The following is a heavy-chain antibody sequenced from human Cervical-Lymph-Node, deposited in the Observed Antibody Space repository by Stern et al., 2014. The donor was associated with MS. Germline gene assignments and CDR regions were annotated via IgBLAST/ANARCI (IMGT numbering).Heavy chain of an antibody. V-gene: IGHV5-51*01. J-gene: IGHJ3*01. D-gene: IGHD1-26*01. CDR3: ARAPSTNSGSRHDAFDV. CDR1: GYMFTSHW. Sequence: EVQLVQSGAEVKKPGESLRISCSGSGYMFTSHWIGWVRQMPGKGLEWMGIIYPGGSGSDTRYSPSFQGQVTFSVDKSISTAYMQWSSLKASDTAMYYCARAPSTNSGSRHDAFDVWGQGTMVTVSS. CDR2: IYPGGSGSDT.